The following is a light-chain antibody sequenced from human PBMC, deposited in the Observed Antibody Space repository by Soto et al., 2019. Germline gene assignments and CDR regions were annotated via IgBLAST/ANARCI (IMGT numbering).Light chain of an antibody. CDR1: QSVSSY. J-gene: IGKJ4*01. V-gene: IGKV3-11*01. CDR3: QHRGNWPLT. CDR2: GAS. Sequence: TQSPPYLSSYPEKKTTLSCKLSQSVSSYLAWYQQKPGQAPRLLIYGASNRATGIPARFSGSGSGTDFTLTISCLEPEDFAVYDCQHRGNWPLTFGGGTKVDIK.